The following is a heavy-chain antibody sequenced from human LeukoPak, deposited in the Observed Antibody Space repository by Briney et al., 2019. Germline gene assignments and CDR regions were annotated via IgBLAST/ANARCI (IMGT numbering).Heavy chain of an antibody. CDR3: ARVRYGELDV. J-gene: IGHJ6*02. D-gene: IGHD4-17*01. CDR1: GFTFSSYA. V-gene: IGHV3-23*01. Sequence: GGSLRLSCAASGFTFSSYAMSWVRQAPGKGLEWVSSMSGSGGSTYYADSVKGRFTISRDDSKNTLYLQMNSVRAEDTAVYYCARVRYGELDVWGQGTTVTVSS. CDR2: MSGSGGST.